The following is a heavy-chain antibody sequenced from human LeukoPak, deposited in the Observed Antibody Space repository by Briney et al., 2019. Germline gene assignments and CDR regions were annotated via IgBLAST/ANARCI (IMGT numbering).Heavy chain of an antibody. CDR1: GGSISSGGYY. CDR3: ARAYCGGDCYAPHYHYYYGMDV. V-gene: IGHV4-31*03. Sequence: SETLSLTCTVSGGSISSGGYYWSWIRQHPGKGLEWIGYIYYSGSTYYNPSLKSRVTISVDTSKNQFSLKLTSVTAADTAVYYCARAYCGGDCYAPHYHYYYGMDVWGQGTTVTVS. CDR2: IYYSGST. J-gene: IGHJ6*02. D-gene: IGHD2-21*02.